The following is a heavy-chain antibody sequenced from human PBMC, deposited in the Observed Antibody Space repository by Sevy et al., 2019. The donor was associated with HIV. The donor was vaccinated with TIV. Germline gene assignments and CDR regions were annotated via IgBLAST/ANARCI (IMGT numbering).Heavy chain of an antibody. D-gene: IGHD2-15*01. V-gene: IGHV3-15*01. CDR1: GFTFSNAW. CDR3: TTDHRRDGIVVVPFEY. CDR2: IRSKAGGGTT. J-gene: IGHJ4*02. Sequence: GGSLRLSCAASGFTFSNAWMSWVRQSPGKGLEWVGRIRSKAGGGTTDYATIVKGNFTISRDDSGDILYLQLNSLETEDTAVYYCTTDHRRDGIVVVPFEYWGQGTLVTVSS.